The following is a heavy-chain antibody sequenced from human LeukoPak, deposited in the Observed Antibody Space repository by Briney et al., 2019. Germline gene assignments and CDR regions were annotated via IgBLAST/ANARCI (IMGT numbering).Heavy chain of an antibody. V-gene: IGHV1-3*01. CDR3: ARPGFCSSTSCYPYYYGMDV. CDR2: INAGNGNT. D-gene: IGHD2-2*01. J-gene: IGHJ6*02. CDR1: GYTFTSYA. Sequence: ASVKVSCKASGYTFTSYAMHWVRQAPGQRLEWMGWINAGNGNTKYSQKFQGRVTITRDTSASTAYMELSSLRSEDTAVYYCARPGFCSSTSCYPYYYGMDVWGQGTAVTVSS.